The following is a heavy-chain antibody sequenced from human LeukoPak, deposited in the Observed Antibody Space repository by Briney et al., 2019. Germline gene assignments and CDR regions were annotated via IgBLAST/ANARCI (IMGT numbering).Heavy chain of an antibody. CDR2: IYYSGST. Sequence: SETLSLTCTVSGGSISSYYWSWIRQPPGKGLEWIGYIYYSGSTNYNPSLKSRVTISVDTSKNQFSLQLSSVTAADTAVYYCARKWALYYYDSSGYFDYWGQGTLVTVSS. CDR3: ARKWALYYYDSSGYFDY. J-gene: IGHJ4*02. D-gene: IGHD3-22*01. V-gene: IGHV4-59*01. CDR1: GGSISSYY.